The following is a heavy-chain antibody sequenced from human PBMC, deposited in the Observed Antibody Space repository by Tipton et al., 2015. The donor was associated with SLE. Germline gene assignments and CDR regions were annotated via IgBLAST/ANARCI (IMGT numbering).Heavy chain of an antibody. CDR1: GGSISFDY. Sequence: TLSLTCTVSGGSISFDYWSWIRQSAGRGLEWIGRIYSSGDRDYNPSLRSRVTMSIDASQNRVPLRLTSVTAADTAVYYCARTLGAIAHTVYDAFDIWGQGKMVTVSS. CDR2: IYSSGDR. D-gene: IGHD1-26*01. J-gene: IGHJ3*02. CDR3: ARTLGAIAHTVYDAFDI. V-gene: IGHV4-4*07.